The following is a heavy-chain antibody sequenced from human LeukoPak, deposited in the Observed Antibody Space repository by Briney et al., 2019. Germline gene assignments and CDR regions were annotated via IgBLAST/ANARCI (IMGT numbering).Heavy chain of an antibody. Sequence: ASVKVSCKASGYTFTSYYMHWVRQAPGQGLEWIGIINPSGGSTSYAQKFQGRVTMTRDTSTSTVYMELSSLRSEDTAVYYCARGLVDGSGSYYGFDYWGQGTLVTVSS. CDR1: GYTFTSYY. D-gene: IGHD3-10*01. V-gene: IGHV1-46*01. CDR3: ARGLVDGSGSYYGFDY. J-gene: IGHJ4*02. CDR2: INPSGGST.